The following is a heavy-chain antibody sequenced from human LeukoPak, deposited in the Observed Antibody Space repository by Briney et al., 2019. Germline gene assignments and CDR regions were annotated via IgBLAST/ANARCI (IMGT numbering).Heavy chain of an antibody. CDR1: GGSISSYY. V-gene: IGHV4-59*01. Sequence: PSETLSLTCTVSGGSISSYYWSWIRQPPGKGLEWIGYIYYSGSTNYNPSLKSRVTISVDTSKNQFSLELSSVTAADTAVYYCASLNGALIVVVPTTIPSYFDYWGQGTLVTVSS. J-gene: IGHJ4*02. CDR3: ASLNGALIVVVPTTIPSYFDY. D-gene: IGHD2-2*02. CDR2: IYYSGST.